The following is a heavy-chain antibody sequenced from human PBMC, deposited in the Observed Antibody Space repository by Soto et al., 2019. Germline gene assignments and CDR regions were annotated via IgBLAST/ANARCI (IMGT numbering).Heavy chain of an antibody. CDR2: ISYDGSNK. D-gene: IGHD6-19*01. J-gene: IGHJ4*02. CDR3: ARDYLGKQWLLLVDY. CDR1: GFTFSSYA. Sequence: QVQLVESGGGVVQPGRSLRLSCAASGFTFSSYAMHWVRQAPGKGLAWVAVISYDGSNKYYADSVKGRFTISRDNSKNTLSLQMNSLRAEDTAVYYCARDYLGKQWLLLVDYWGQGTLVTVSS. V-gene: IGHV3-30-3*01.